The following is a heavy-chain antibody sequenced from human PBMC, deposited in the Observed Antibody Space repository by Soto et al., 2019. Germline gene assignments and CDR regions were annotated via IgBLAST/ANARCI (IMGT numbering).Heavy chain of an antibody. V-gene: IGHV4-39*01. D-gene: IGHD3-3*01. CDR2: IYYSGGT. CDR1: GGSISSSSYY. Sequence: PSETLSLTCTVSGGSISSSSYYWGWIRQPPGKGLEWIGSIYYSGGTYYNPSLKSRVTISVDTSKNQFSLKLSSVTAADTAVYYCARRVTDFWSGFSPRGNYYYYYMDVWGKGTTVTVSS. J-gene: IGHJ6*03. CDR3: ARRVTDFWSGFSPRGNYYYYYMDV.